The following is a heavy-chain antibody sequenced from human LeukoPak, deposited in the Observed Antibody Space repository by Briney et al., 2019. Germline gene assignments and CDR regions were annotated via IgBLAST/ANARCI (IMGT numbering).Heavy chain of an antibody. CDR1: GYTFTSYA. D-gene: IGHD6-13*01. J-gene: IGHJ6*03. Sequence: GASVKVSCKASGYTFTSYAMNWVRQAPGQGLEWMGWINTNTGHPTYAQGFTGRFVFSLDTSVNTAYLQISSLKAEDTAVYYCARVQQLPSLNHYYYYYYMDVWGKGTTVTISS. V-gene: IGHV7-4-1*02. CDR2: INTNTGHP. CDR3: ARVQQLPSLNHYYYYYYMDV.